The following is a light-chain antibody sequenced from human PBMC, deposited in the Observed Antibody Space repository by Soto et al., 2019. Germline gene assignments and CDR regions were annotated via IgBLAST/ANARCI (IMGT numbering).Light chain of an antibody. CDR1: QSVSSN. CDR2: GAS. CDR3: QQYGSSWT. J-gene: IGKJ1*01. V-gene: IGKV3-15*01. Sequence: ERLMTQSPATLSVSPGERSTLSCRASQSVSSNLAWYQQKPGQAPRLLIYGASTRATGIPTRFSGTGSGTDFTLTISRLEPEDFAVYYCQQYGSSWTFGQGTKVDIK.